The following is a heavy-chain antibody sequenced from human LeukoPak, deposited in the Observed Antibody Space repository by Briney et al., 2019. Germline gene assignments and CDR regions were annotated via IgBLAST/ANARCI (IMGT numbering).Heavy chain of an antibody. CDR2: LWNGGFDH. J-gene: IGHJ6*02. CDR3: ARDVETLLNRMDV. D-gene: IGHD5-18*01. CDR1: GFSCADFG. V-gene: IGHV3-33*01. Sequence: PGGSLRLSCAASGFSCADFGMHWVRQAPGKGLEWVAVLWNGGFDHFYRDSVRGRFTISRDVSKNTLYLQMDGLRADDTAVYYCARDVETLLNRMDVWGQGTTAIVSS.